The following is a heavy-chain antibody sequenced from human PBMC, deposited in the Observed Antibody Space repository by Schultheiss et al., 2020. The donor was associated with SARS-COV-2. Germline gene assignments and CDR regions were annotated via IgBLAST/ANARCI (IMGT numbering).Heavy chain of an antibody. CDR1: GFTFSSYG. CDR2: ISYDGSNK. D-gene: IGHD5-18*01. J-gene: IGHJ4*02. Sequence: GGSLRLSCAASGFTFSSYGMHWVRQAPGKGLEWVAVISYDGSNKYYADSVKGRFTISRDNSKNTLYLQMNSLRAEDTAVYYCAREQDTAMAGFNDWGQGTLGSVAS. V-gene: IGHV3-30*19. CDR3: AREQDTAMAGFND.